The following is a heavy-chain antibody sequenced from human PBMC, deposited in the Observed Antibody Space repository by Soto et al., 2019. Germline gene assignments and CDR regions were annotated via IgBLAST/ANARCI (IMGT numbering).Heavy chain of an antibody. V-gene: IGHV3-33*01. Sequence: QVQLVESGGGVVQPGRSLRLSCAGSGFSFSNYGMHWVRQAPGKGLEWVALIWYDGSNKYYADSVKGRFTISRDNSKNTLYLQMSSLRNEDTAVYYCARGAWVTGGVDYWGQGTLVTVSS. CDR3: ARGAWVTGGVDY. CDR1: GFSFSNYG. CDR2: IWYDGSNK. D-gene: IGHD2-21*02. J-gene: IGHJ4*02.